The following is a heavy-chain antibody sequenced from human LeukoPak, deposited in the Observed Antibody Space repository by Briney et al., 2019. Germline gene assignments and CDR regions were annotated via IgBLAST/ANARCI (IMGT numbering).Heavy chain of an antibody. D-gene: IGHD2-21*01. J-gene: IGHJ4*02. CDR2: IKQDGSKK. V-gene: IGHV3-7*01. CDR3: ATFPPGRCDGDPCYPVFDY. CDR1: GISFSNYW. Sequence: PGGSLRPSCAASGISFSNYWMSWVRQTPEKGLEWVAHIKQDGSKKHYVDSVKGRFTISRDNAENSLYLQMTSLGADVTAVYYCATFPPGRCDGDPCYPVFDYWGRGALVTVSS.